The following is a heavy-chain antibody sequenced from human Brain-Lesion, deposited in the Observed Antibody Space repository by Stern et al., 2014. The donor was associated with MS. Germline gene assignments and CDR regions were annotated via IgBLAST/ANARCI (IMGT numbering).Heavy chain of an antibody. V-gene: IGHV4-61*02. J-gene: IGHJ6*02. CDR3: ARGRVVPGFQYYATDV. D-gene: IGHD2-2*01. CDR1: GGSISSGGYY. CDR2: IFNSGST. Sequence: QVQLVESGPGLVKPSQTLSLSCTVSGGSISSGGYYWSWIRQPAGKGLEWIGRIFNSGSTSYKPSLKSRVPISIDTPKNQFPLRLNPMTAADTAVYYCARGRVVPGFQYYATDVWGQGTTVIVSS.